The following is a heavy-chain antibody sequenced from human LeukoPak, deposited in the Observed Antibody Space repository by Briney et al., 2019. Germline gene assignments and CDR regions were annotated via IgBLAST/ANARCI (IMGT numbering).Heavy chain of an antibody. CDR3: AGRGCGSTSCPPDLLLYYYMDV. J-gene: IGHJ6*03. D-gene: IGHD2-2*01. V-gene: IGHV3-7*01. CDR2: IKQDGSEK. Sequence: PGGSLRLSCAASGFTFSSYWMSWVRQAPGKGLEWVANIKQDGSEKYYVDSVKGRFTISRDNAKNSLYLQMNSLRAEDTAVYYCAGRGCGSTSCPPDLLLYYYMDVWGKGTTVTVSS. CDR1: GFTFSSYW.